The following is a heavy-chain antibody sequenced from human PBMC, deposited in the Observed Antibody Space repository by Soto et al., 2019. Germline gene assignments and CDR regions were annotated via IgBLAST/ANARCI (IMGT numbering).Heavy chain of an antibody. CDR1: GFTFSSYG. Sequence: PGGSLRLSCAASGFTFSSYGMHWVRQAPGKGLEWVAVISYDGSNKYYADSVKGRFTISRDNSKNTLYLQMNSLRAEDTAVYYCAKDFSPFSWVATSSPGYWGQGTLVTVSS. CDR3: AKDFSPFSWVATSSPGY. CDR2: ISYDGSNK. J-gene: IGHJ4*02. V-gene: IGHV3-30*18. D-gene: IGHD5-12*01.